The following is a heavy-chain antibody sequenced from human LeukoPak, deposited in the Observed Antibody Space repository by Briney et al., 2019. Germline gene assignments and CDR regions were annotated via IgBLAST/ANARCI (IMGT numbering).Heavy chain of an antibody. CDR2: ISYRGSA. D-gene: IGHD6-13*01. Sequence: SETLSLTCSVSGGSITSSFYWGWIRQPPGKGLEWIGSISYRGSAYNNPSLKSRVTISVDTSKNQFSLKLSSVTAADTALYYCARQQQRLSGGTPLGGLDVWGQGTTVTVSS. CDR1: GGSITSSFY. V-gene: IGHV4-39*01. J-gene: IGHJ6*02. CDR3: ARQQQRLSGGTPLGGLDV.